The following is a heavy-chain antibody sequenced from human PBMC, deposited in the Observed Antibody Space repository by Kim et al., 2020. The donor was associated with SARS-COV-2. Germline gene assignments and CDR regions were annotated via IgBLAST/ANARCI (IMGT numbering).Heavy chain of an antibody. V-gene: IGHV4-34*01. CDR2: INHSGST. D-gene: IGHD3-3*01. Sequence: SETLSLTCAVYGGSFSGYYWSWIRQPPGKGLEWIGEINHSGSTNYNPSLKSRVTISVDTSKNQFSLKLSSVTAADTAVYYCATDDFWSGYYPYGMDVWGQGTTVTVSS. CDR3: ATDDFWSGYYPYGMDV. CDR1: GGSFSGYY. J-gene: IGHJ6*02.